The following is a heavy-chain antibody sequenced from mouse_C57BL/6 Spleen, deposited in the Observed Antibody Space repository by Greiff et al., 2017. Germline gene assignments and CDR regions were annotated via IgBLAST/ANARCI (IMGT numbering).Heavy chain of an antibody. CDR1: GFTFTDYY. Sequence: EVHLVESGGGLVQPGGSLSLSCAASGFTFTDYYMSWVRQPPGKALAWLGFIRNKANGYTTEYSASVKGRFTISRANSQSILYLQMNALRAEDSATDYCAKYTTVVAFDYWGQGTTLTVSS. V-gene: IGHV7-3*01. J-gene: IGHJ2*01. CDR2: IRNKANGYTT. CDR3: AKYTTVVAFDY. D-gene: IGHD1-1*01.